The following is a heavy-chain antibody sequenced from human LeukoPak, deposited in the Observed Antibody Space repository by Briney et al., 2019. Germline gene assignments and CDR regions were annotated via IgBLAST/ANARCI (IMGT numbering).Heavy chain of an antibody. V-gene: IGHV4-34*01. CDR3: ARIRFGDEYWFDP. CDR1: GGSFSGYY. Sequence: SETLSLTCAVYGGSFSGYYWSWIRQPPGKGLEWIGEINHSGSTNYNPSLKSRVTISVDTSKNQFSLKLSSVTAADTAVYYRARIRFGDEYWFDPWGQGTLVTVSS. J-gene: IGHJ5*02. D-gene: IGHD3-10*01. CDR2: INHSGST.